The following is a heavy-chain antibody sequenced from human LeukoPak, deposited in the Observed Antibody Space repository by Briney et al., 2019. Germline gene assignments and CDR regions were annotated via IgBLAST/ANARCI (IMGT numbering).Heavy chain of an antibody. D-gene: IGHD3-16*01. Sequence: SETLSLTCVVSGDSITSGGYSWSWIRQPPGKGLEWVGYNYDSGIAFYNPSRKSQLTMSVDTSKNHFLLNLRSVTAADTAVYYCARRGGDMPARGFMDVWGKGTTVTVSS. CDR2: NYDSGIA. CDR1: GDSITSGGYS. J-gene: IGHJ6*03. CDR3: ARRGGDMPARGFMDV. V-gene: IGHV4-30-4*07.